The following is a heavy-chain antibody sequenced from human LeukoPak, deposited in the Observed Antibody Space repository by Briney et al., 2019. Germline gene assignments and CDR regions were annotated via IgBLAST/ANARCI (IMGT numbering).Heavy chain of an antibody. D-gene: IGHD3-10*01. Sequence: GGSLTLSCAASGFTFSNYWVHWVRQAPGKGLVWVSRINRDGSTTKYADSVKGRFTVSRDNAKNTLNLQMNSLRAVDTAVYYCARDKKSGESSEIDYWGQGTLVTVSS. CDR1: GFTFSNYW. CDR3: ARDKKSGESSEIDY. CDR2: INRDGSTT. J-gene: IGHJ4*02. V-gene: IGHV3-74*03.